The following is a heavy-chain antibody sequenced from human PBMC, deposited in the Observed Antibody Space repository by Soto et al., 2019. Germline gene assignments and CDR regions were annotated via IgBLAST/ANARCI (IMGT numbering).Heavy chain of an antibody. J-gene: IGHJ4*01. CDR3: ARDLDTATYFDY. CDR2: IHYSGSS. Sequence: PSETLSLTCTVSGGSISSGGYYWSWIRQHPGKDLEWIGFIHYSGSSYYNPSLKSRVTISVDTSKNQFSLKLDSVTAADTAVYYCARDLDTATYFDYWGHGTLVTVSS. D-gene: IGHD5-18*01. V-gene: IGHV4-30-4*08. CDR1: GGSISSGGYY.